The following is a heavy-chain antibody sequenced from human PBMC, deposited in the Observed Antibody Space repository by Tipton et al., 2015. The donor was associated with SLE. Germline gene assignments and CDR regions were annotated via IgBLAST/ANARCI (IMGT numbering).Heavy chain of an antibody. CDR2: ISGSGGST. CDR1: GFTFSSYA. Sequence: GSLRLSCAASGFTFSSYAMSWVRQAPGKGLEWVSGISGSGGSTYYADSVKGRFTISSDNSNNTLYLQMNSLRAEDTAVYYCAKEGYRTSWSAYFDAFDIWGQGTMVTVSS. V-gene: IGHV3-23*01. J-gene: IGHJ3*02. D-gene: IGHD3-3*01. CDR3: AKEGYRTSWSAYFDAFDI.